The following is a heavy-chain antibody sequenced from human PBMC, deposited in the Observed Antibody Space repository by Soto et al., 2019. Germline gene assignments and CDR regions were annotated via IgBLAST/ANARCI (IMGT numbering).Heavy chain of an antibody. V-gene: IGHV3-49*04. J-gene: IGHJ5*01. D-gene: IGHD2-8*02. CDR3: TIWDMVLTDS. CDR1: GFTCGDYA. CDR2: IRNKAYRQTT. Sequence: PGGSLRLSCTASGFTCGDYAMSWVRQAPGKGLEWISFIRNKAYRQTTKYAASVRGRFTISRDDYKSIAYLQMNSLKTEDTAVYYCTIWDMVLTDSWGHGTLVTVSS.